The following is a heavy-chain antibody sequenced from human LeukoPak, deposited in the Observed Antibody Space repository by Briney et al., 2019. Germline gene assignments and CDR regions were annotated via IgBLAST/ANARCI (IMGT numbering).Heavy chain of an antibody. J-gene: IGHJ4*02. CDR3: ARGWYGGFGYFDY. CDR2: ISYDGSNK. Sequence: GRSLRLSCAASGFTFSSYAMHWVRQAPGKGLEWVAVISYDGSNKYYADSVKGRFTISRDNSKNTLYLQTNSLRAEDTAVYYCARGWYGGFGYFDYWGQGTLVTVSS. V-gene: IGHV3-30*04. D-gene: IGHD3-16*01. CDR1: GFTFSSYA.